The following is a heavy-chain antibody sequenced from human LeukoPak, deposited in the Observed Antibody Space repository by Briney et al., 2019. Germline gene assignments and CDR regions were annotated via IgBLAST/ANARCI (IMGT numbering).Heavy chain of an antibody. V-gene: IGHV3-23*01. D-gene: IGHD2-2*01. CDR1: GFTFSSYA. CDR3: AKDFPSSRVRGPAQPGY. J-gene: IGHJ4*02. Sequence: GGSLRLSCAASGFTFSSYAMSWVRQAPGKGLEWVSAISGSGGSTYYADSVKGRFTISRDNSKNTLYLQMNSLRAEDTAVYYCAKDFPSSRVRGPAQPGYWGQGTLVTVSS. CDR2: ISGSGGST.